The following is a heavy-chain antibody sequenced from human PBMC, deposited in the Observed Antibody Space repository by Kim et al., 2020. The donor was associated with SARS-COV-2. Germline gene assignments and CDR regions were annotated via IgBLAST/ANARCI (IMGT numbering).Heavy chain of an antibody. CDR3: ARGTRPGYSSGCDY. Sequence: AQKFQGRVTMTRDTSTSTVYMELSSLRSEDTAVYYCARGTRPGYSSGCDYWGQGTLVTVSS. J-gene: IGHJ4*02. D-gene: IGHD6-19*01. V-gene: IGHV1-46*01.